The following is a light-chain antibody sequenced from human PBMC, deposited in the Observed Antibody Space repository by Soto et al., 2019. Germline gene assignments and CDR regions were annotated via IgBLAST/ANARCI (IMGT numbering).Light chain of an antibody. Sequence: VLTQSPATMSLSPRARATLSCRASQSLTNSFIAWYQQRPGQAPRLLIYDTSSRASGIPDRFSGSGSGTDFTLTISRLETEDFAVFYCQQYGTSEIIFGQGTRLEI. CDR3: QQYGTSEII. J-gene: IGKJ5*01. V-gene: IGKV3-20*01. CDR1: QSLTNSF. CDR2: DTS.